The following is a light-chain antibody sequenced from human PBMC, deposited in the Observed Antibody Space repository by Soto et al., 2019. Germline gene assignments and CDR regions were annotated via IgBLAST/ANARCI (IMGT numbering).Light chain of an antibody. CDR1: QSVSSN. CDR3: QHYNYWPFN. Sequence: EIVMTQSPATLSVSPGERATLSCRASQSVSSNLAWYQQKPGQAPTLLIYGASARASGIPARFSGSGSGTESTLTISSLQSEDFAVYYCQHYNYWPFNFGQGTKLEIK. J-gene: IGKJ2*01. CDR2: GAS. V-gene: IGKV3-15*01.